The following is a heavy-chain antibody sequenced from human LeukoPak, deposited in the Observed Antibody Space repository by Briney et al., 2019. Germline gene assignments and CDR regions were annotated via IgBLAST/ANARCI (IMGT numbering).Heavy chain of an antibody. CDR3: ARGSSSWSSPFAY. V-gene: IGHV3-48*01. Sequence: GGSLRLSCATSGFALNFHSMNWVRQAPGKGLEWVSYISSSSNIYYADSVKGRFTISRDNAQNSLYLQMNSLRAEDTAVYFCARGSSSWSSPFAYWGQGTLVTVSS. CDR2: ISSSSNI. CDR1: GFALNFHS. J-gene: IGHJ4*02. D-gene: IGHD6-13*01.